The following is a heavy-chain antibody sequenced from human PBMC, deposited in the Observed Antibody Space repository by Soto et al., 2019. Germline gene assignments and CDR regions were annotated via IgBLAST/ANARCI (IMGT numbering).Heavy chain of an antibody. CDR3: ARGGDGYKHYHYGMDV. J-gene: IGHJ6*02. CDR2: IIPIVGIA. CDR1: GGTFSSYT. D-gene: IGHD1-20*01. Sequence: QVQLVQSGAEVKKPGSSVKVSCKASGGTFSSYTISWVRQAPGQGLEWMGRIIPIVGIANNAQKFQGRVTNTADKSTSTAYMELSSLRSEDTAVYYCARGGDGYKHYHYGMDVWAQGTTVTVSS. V-gene: IGHV1-69*02.